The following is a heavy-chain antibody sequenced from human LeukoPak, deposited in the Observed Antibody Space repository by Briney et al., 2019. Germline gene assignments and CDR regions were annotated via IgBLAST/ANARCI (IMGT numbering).Heavy chain of an antibody. V-gene: IGHV3-23*01. CDR2: ISGSGVST. CDR3: AKPFHGSGTYFFFDY. J-gene: IGHJ4*02. Sequence: PGGSLRLSCAASGFPFSSYAMTWVRQAPGKGLEWVSTISGSGVSTYYADSVKGRFTISRDNSKNTLYLQMNSLRAEDTAVYYCAKPFHGSGTYFFFDYWGQGTLVTVSS. CDR1: GFPFSSYA. D-gene: IGHD3-10*01.